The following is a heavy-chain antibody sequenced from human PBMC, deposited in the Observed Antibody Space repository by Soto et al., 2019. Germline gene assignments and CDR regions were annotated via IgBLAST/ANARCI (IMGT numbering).Heavy chain of an antibody. J-gene: IGHJ4*02. D-gene: IGHD6-19*01. Sequence: ETLSLTCTVSGGSISSYYWNWIRQPPGKGLEWIGYIYYSGSTYYNPSLKSRVTISVDTSKNQFSLKLSSVTAADTAVYYCARQLSSGWHDYWGQGTLVTVSS. V-gene: IGHV4-59*04. CDR3: ARQLSSGWHDY. CDR1: GGSISSYY. CDR2: IYYSGST.